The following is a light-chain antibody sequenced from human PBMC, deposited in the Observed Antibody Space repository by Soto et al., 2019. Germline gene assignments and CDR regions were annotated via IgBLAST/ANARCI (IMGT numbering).Light chain of an antibody. Sequence: DIVMTQSPDSLAVSLGEWTTINCKSSQSVLYTSDNKNYLAWYQQKPGQPPKLLIYWASTRESGVPDRFSGSGSGKDCTLTISYLQAEDVAVYYCQQYYSVPFTFGPGTKVDIK. J-gene: IGKJ3*01. CDR3: QQYYSVPFT. CDR2: WAS. V-gene: IGKV4-1*01. CDR1: QSVLYTSDNKNY.